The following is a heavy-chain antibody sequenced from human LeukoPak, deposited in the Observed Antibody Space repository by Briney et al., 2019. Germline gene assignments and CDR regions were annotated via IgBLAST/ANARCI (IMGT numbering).Heavy chain of an antibody. CDR3: ARGGAQDYAQYYYYYMDV. CDR1: GFTFSSYS. J-gene: IGHJ6*03. D-gene: IGHD4-17*01. Sequence: GGSLRLSCAASGFTFSSYSMNWVRQAPGKGLEWVSSISSSSSYIYYADSVKGRFTISRDNAKNSLYLQMNSLRAEDTAVYYCARGGAQDYAQYYYYYMDVWGKGTTVTVSS. CDR2: ISSSSSYI. V-gene: IGHV3-21*01.